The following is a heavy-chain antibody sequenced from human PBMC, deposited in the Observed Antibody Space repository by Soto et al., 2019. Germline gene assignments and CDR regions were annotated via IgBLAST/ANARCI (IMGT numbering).Heavy chain of an antibody. CDR3: ARDGDYDAFDS. J-gene: IGHJ3*02. CDR2: IIPILGIA. CDR1: GGTFSSYT. D-gene: IGHD4-17*01. V-gene: IGHV1-69*08. Sequence: QVQLVQSGAEVKKPGSSVKVSCKASGGTFSSYTISWVRQAPGQGLEWMGRIIPILGIANYAQKCQGRVTITADKSTSTAYMELSSLRSEDTAVDDCARDGDYDAFDSWGQGTMVTVSS.